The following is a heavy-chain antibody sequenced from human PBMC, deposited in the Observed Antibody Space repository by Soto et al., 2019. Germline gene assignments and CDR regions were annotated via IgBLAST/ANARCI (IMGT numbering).Heavy chain of an antibody. V-gene: IGHV4-31*03. Sequence: PSETLSLTCTVSGGSISSGGYYWSWIRQHPGKGLEWIRYIYYSGSTYYNPSLKSRVTISVDTSKNQFSLKLSSVTAADTAVYYCASTVATINPSVDYWGQGTLVTVSS. J-gene: IGHJ4*02. D-gene: IGHD5-12*01. CDR3: ASTVATINPSVDY. CDR2: IYYSGST. CDR1: GGSISSGGYY.